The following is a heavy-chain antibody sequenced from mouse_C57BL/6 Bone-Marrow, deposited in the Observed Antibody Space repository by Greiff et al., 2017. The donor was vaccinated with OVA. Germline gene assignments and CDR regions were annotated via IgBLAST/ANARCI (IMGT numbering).Heavy chain of an antibody. CDR1: GFSLPSYG. Sequence: QVQLQQSGPGLVQPSQSLSITCTVSGFSLPSYGVHWVRQSPGTGLAWLGVIWRGGRTDSNAAFMSRLSITKDNSKSQVFFKMNSLQADDTAIYYCASPKPSLTGPFAYWGQGTLVTVSA. CDR2: IWRGGRT. D-gene: IGHD4-1*01. V-gene: IGHV2-5*01. CDR3: ASPKPSLTGPFAY. J-gene: IGHJ3*01.